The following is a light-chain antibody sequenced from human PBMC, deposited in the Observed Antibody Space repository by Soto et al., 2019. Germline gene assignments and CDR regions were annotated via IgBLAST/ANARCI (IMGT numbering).Light chain of an antibody. J-gene: IGKJ5*01. CDR2: GAS. V-gene: IGKV3-15*01. CDR1: ENSYRN. CDR3: QQYQKWPIT. Sequence: EVVVTQSPATLSISPVERCTLFFRANENSYRNFALYQQKPGQVPILLIYGASTRATGVPGRFSGSGSGTEFALTINSLQSEDFAVYYCQQYQKWPITFGQGTRLEIK.